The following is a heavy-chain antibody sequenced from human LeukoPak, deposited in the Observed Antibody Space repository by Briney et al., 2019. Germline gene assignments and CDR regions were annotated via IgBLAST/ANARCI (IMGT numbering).Heavy chain of an antibody. CDR2: IYPRDGST. V-gene: IGHV1-46*01. CDR1: GYTFTSNY. Sequence: ASVKVSCKASGYTFTSNYIHWVRQAPGQGLEWMGMIYPRDGSTSYVQKFQGGVTVTRDTSTSTVHMELSGLRSEDTAVYYCARDQEGFDYWGQGTLVTVSS. CDR3: ARDQEGFDY. J-gene: IGHJ4*02.